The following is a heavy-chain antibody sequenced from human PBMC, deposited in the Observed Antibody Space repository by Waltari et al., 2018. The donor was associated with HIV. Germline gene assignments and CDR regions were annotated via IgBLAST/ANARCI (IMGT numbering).Heavy chain of an antibody. D-gene: IGHD6-19*01. J-gene: IGHJ6*02. CDR1: GYILTELS. Sequence: QVQLVQSGAEVKKPGASVKVSCKVPGYILTELSIHWVRQAPGEGLEWMGGFDPEDRETIYAQKFQGRVTMTEDTSTDTTYMELSSLRSEDTAVYYCATTRQWLVHSGLDVWGQGTTVTVSS. V-gene: IGHV1-24*01. CDR3: ATTRQWLVHSGLDV. CDR2: FDPEDRET.